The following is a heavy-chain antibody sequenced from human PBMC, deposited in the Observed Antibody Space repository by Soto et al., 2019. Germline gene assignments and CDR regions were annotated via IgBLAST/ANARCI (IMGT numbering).Heavy chain of an antibody. J-gene: IGHJ6*02. Sequence: SETLSLTCAVSGGSISSGGYSWSWIRQPPGKGLEWIGYIYHSGSTNYNPSLKSRVTISVDKSKNQFSLKLSSVTAAGTAVYYCARVSGSYYYGMDVWGQGTAVTVSS. CDR2: IYHSGST. V-gene: IGHV4-30-2*01. CDR1: GGSISSGGYS. CDR3: ARVSGSYYYGMDV. D-gene: IGHD1-26*01.